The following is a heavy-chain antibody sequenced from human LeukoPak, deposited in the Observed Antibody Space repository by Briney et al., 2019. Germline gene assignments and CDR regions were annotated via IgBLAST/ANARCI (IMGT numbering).Heavy chain of an antibody. CDR3: VRHNCTGTSCHHFDY. J-gene: IGHJ4*02. CDR1: AFTFTNYW. Sequence: GGSLRLSCAASAFTFTNYWMSWVRHAPGKGLEWVANIKEDGSEKYYVDSAKGRFAISRDNAKNSLYLQMNSPRAEHTAVYYCVRHNCTGTSCHHFDYWGEGALFTVSS. CDR2: IKEDGSEK. D-gene: IGHD2-2*01. V-gene: IGHV3-7*01.